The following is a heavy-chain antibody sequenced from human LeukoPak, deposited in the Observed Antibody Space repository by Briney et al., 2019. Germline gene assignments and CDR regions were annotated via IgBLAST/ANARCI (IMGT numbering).Heavy chain of an antibody. CDR1: GGTFSSYA. CDR2: IIPIFGTA. CDR3: ARAGPGEQYYYYYMDV. V-gene: IGHV1-69*13. D-gene: IGHD7-27*01. J-gene: IGHJ6*03. Sequence: SVKVSCKASGGTFSSYAISWVRQAPGQGLEWMGGIIPIFGTANYAQKFQGRVTITADESTSTAYMELSSLRSEDTAVYYCARAGPGEQYYYYYMDVWGKGTTVTVSS.